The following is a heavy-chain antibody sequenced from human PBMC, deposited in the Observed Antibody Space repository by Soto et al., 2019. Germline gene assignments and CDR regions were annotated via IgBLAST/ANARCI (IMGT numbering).Heavy chain of an antibody. CDR1: GFNFNDYA. CDR2: ISWFSGSE. V-gene: IGHV3-9*01. D-gene: IGHD1-20*01. J-gene: IGHJ4*02. CDR3: VRASGRQLYILCIFDY. Sequence: EVQLVESGGGLVQPGRSLRLSCVGSGFNFNDYAMHWVRQAPGKGLEWVAGISWFSGSEGYADSVRGRLTISRDDANNSLYLKMESLTSEATAVYYCVRASGRQLYILCIFDYWGRGTLVTVSS.